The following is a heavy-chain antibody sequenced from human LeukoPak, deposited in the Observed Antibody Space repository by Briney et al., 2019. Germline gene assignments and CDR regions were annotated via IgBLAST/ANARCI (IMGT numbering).Heavy chain of an antibody. V-gene: IGHV3-74*01. CDR1: GFTFNAYW. CDR3: ARDIVVRGVDAFDI. Sequence: PGGSLRLSCAASGFTFNAYWMHWARQVPGKWLVWVSRINSDGSSTIYADSVKGRFTISRNNAKKTLELQMNSLGAEDTAVYYCARDIVVRGVDAFDIWGQGTMVTVSS. J-gene: IGHJ3*02. D-gene: IGHD3-10*01. CDR2: INSDGSST.